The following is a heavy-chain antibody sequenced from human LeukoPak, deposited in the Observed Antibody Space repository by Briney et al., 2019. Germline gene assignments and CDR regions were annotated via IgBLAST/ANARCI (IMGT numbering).Heavy chain of an antibody. CDR1: GGTFNNFA. CDR3: ARGGWQQIWFDP. V-gene: IGHV1-69*01. J-gene: IGHJ5*02. Sequence: VASVKVSCKASGGTFNNFAISWVRQAPGQGLEWMGGIIPIFGTAKYAQNFQGRVTITADESTSTAYMELSGLTSEDTAVYYCARGGWQQIWFDPWGQGTLVTVSS. CDR2: IIPIFGTA. D-gene: IGHD6-13*01.